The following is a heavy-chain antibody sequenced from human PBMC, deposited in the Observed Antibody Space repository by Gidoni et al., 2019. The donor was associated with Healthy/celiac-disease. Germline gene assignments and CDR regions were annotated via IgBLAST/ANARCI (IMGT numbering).Heavy chain of an antibody. CDR1: GFTFSSYG. D-gene: IGHD6-13*01. Sequence: QVQLVASGGGVVQPGRSVRLSCAASGFTFSSYGMHWVRQTPGKGLEWVAVISYDGSNKYYADSVKGRFTISRDNSKNTLYLQMNSLRAEDTAVYYCAKVKGIAAAGRRMGAFDIWGQGTMVTVSS. V-gene: IGHV3-30*18. J-gene: IGHJ3*02. CDR2: ISYDGSNK. CDR3: AKVKGIAAAGRRMGAFDI.